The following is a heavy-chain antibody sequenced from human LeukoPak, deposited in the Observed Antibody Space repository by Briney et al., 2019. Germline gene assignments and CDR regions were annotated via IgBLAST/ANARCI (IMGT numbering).Heavy chain of an antibody. CDR3: AKDLIRDRWFGES. CDR1: GFTISSYS. CDR2: INNNNNHI. Sequence: GGSLRLSCAASGFTISSYSMNWVRQAPGKGLEWVSSINNNNNHIYYADSVKGRFTISRDSSENTLYLQMNSLRAEDTAVYYCAKDLIRDRWFGESWGQGTLVTVSS. V-gene: IGHV3-21*01. J-gene: IGHJ5*02. D-gene: IGHD3-10*01.